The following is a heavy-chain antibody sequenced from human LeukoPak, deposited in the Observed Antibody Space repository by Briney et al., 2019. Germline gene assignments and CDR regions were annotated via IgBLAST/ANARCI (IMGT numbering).Heavy chain of an antibody. J-gene: IGHJ6*03. CDR2: HYHTGRI. D-gene: IGHD2-2*01. V-gene: IGHV4-39*07. CDR1: GGSISGTSYG. Sequence: PSETLSLTCSVSGGSISGTSYGCGWIRHPPGKGPEWIGSHYHTGRIYHNPSLNGRVTIAVDTSKNQFSLKLSSVTAADTAVYYCARGLRKPQYQLGNYYYRDVWGKGTTVTVSS. CDR3: ARGLRKPQYQLGNYYYRDV.